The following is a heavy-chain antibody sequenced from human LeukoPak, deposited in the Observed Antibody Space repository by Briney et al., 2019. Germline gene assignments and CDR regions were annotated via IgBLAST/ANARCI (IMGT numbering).Heavy chain of an antibody. CDR1: GYTFTGYY. V-gene: IGHV1-2*02. D-gene: IGHD3-10*01. CDR3: AKALGGSXSXXYYFDY. Sequence: ASVKVSCKASGYTFTGYYMHWVRQAPGQGLEWMGWINPXSGGTNYAQKFQGRVTLTRDTSISTAYMELSSLRSDDTAVYYCAKALGGSXSXXYYFDYWGQGTLVTVSS. CDR2: INPXSGGT. J-gene: IGHJ4*02.